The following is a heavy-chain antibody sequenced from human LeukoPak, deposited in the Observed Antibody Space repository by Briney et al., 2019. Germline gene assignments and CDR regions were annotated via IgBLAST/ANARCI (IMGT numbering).Heavy chain of an antibody. CDR1: GGSISSGSYY. CDR3: ARESTYYDILTGYASKPTADY. CDR2: IYTSGST. Sequence: PSQTLSLTCTVSGGSISSGSYYWSWIRQPAGKGLEWIGRIYTSGSTNYNPSLKSRVTISVDTSKNQFSLKLSSATAADTAVYYCARESTYYDILTGYASKPTADYWGQGTLVTVSS. D-gene: IGHD3-9*01. J-gene: IGHJ4*02. V-gene: IGHV4-61*02.